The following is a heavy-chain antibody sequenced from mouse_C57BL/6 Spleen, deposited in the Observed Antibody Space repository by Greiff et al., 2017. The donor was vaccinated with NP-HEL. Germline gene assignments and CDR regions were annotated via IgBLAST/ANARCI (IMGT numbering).Heavy chain of an antibody. CDR1: GYAFSSYW. CDR2: IYPGDGDT. J-gene: IGHJ2*01. CDR3: ARWGTTGVANFDY. V-gene: IGHV1-80*01. Sequence: VQLQQSGAELVKPGASVKISCKASGYAFSSYWMNWVKQRPGKGLEWIGQIYPGDGDTNYNGKFKGKATLTADKSSSTAYMQRSSLTSEDSAVYFCARWGTTGVANFDYWGQGTTLTVSS. D-gene: IGHD1-1*01.